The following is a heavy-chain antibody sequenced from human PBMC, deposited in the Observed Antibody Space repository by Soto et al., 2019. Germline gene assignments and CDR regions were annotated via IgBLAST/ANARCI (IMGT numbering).Heavy chain of an antibody. Sequence: QLQLQESGPGLVKPSEILSLTCTVSGGSISSTTYYWGWILQPPGKGLEWIGSIYYVGSTYYNPSLKSRLTITVNTSQDQFSVQLSSVTAADTAVYYCARHSRSAVLTSRPFDYWGQGTLVTV. J-gene: IGHJ4*02. D-gene: IGHD6-19*01. CDR1: GGSISSTTYY. V-gene: IGHV4-39*01. CDR2: IYYVGST. CDR3: ARHSRSAVLTSRPFDY.